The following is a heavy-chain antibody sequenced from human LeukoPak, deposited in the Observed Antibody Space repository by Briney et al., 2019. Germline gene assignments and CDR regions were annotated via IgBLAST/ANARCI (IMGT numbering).Heavy chain of an antibody. J-gene: IGHJ3*02. V-gene: IGHV1-69*06. D-gene: IGHD2-15*01. CDR1: GGTFSSYA. CDR3: ARGWWFDAFDI. Sequence: GASVKVSCKASGGTFSSYAISWVRQAPGQGLEWMGRIIPIFGTANYAQKFQGGVTITADKSTSTAYMELSSLRSEDTAVYYCARGWWFDAFDIWGQGTMVTVSS. CDR2: IIPIFGTA.